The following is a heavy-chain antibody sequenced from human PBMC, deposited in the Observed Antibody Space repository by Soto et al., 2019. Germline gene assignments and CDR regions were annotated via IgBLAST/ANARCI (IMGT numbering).Heavy chain of an antibody. J-gene: IGHJ4*02. Sequence: EVQLLESGGGLVQPGGSLRLSCEASGFTFSKYEMSWVRQAPGKGLEWVSSLSAGGGSTYYTDSVKGRFTISRDNSKNTLHLQMNSLRAEDTALYYCAKGGYYGDYTGFWGQGTLVTVSS. D-gene: IGHD4-17*01. CDR2: LSAGGGST. CDR3: AKGGYYGDYTGF. V-gene: IGHV3-23*01. CDR1: GFTFSKYE.